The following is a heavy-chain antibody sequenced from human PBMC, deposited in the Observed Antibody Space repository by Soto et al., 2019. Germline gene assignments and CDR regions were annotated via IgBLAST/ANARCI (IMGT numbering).Heavy chain of an antibody. CDR2: IYNIGSI. J-gene: IGHJ4*02. CDR3: ARAGYSFGYSVDY. V-gene: IGHV4-31*03. D-gene: IGHD5-18*01. CDR1: GGSISSGGYY. Sequence: SETLSLTCTVSGGSISSGGYYWSWIRQHPGKGLEWIGYIYNIGSIYYNPSLKSRVTISVDTSKNQFSLNLSSVTAADTAVYYCARAGYSFGYSVDYWGQGTLVTVSS.